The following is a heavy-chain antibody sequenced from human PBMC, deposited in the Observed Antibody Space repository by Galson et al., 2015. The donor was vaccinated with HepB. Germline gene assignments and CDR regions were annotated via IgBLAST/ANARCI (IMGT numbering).Heavy chain of an antibody. V-gene: IGHV3-21*01. CDR1: GFTFSSYS. Sequence: SLRLSCAASGFTFSSYSMNWVRQAPGKGLEWVSSISSSSSYIYYADSVKGRFTISRDNAKNSLYLQMNSLRAEDTAVYYCARALRITMVRGVMDGMDVWGQGTTVTVSS. CDR3: ARALRITMVRGVMDGMDV. D-gene: IGHD3-10*01. CDR2: ISSSSSYI. J-gene: IGHJ6*02.